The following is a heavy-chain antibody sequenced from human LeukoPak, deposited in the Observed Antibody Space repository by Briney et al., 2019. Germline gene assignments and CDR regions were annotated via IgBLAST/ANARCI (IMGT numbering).Heavy chain of an antibody. Sequence: PGGSLRLSCAASGFTLSSYEVNWVRQAPGKGLEWVSYISTSGSTKYYADSVKGRFTISRDNAENSLYLQMNSLRAEDTAVYCCARRYCSSTSCTLDYWGQGTLVTVSS. CDR1: GFTLSSYE. CDR2: ISTSGSTK. CDR3: ARRYCSSTSCTLDY. V-gene: IGHV3-48*03. D-gene: IGHD2-2*01. J-gene: IGHJ4*02.